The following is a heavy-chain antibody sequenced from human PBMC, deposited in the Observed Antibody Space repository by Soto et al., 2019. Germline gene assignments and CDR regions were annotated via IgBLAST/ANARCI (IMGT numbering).Heavy chain of an antibody. Sequence: QVQLVESGGGVVQPGRSLRLSCAASGFTYSSYGMHWVRQAPGKGLEWVAVISDDGRDKHHAGPVKGRFTITRDNSKNTLYLIKDSLRREDSAVFYCAEDRNRGAAVYCFDYWGQGTLVAVSS. CDR1: GFTYSSYG. D-gene: IGHD6-13*01. J-gene: IGHJ4*02. CDR3: AEDRNRGAAVYCFDY. CDR2: ISDDGRDK. V-gene: IGHV3-30*18.